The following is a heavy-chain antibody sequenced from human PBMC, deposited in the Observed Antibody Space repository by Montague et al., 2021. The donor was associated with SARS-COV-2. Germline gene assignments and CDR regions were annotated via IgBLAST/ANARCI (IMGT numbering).Heavy chain of an antibody. Sequence: SETLSLTCAVYGGSFSGYYWSWIRQPPGKGLEWIGEINHSGSTNYNPSLKSRVTISVDTSKNQFSLKLSSVTAGDTAVYYCARVRYYGSGTSLGMDVWGQGTTVTVS. CDR2: INHSGST. D-gene: IGHD3-10*01. J-gene: IGHJ6*02. V-gene: IGHV4-34*01. CDR1: GGSFSGYY. CDR3: ARVRYYGSGTSLGMDV.